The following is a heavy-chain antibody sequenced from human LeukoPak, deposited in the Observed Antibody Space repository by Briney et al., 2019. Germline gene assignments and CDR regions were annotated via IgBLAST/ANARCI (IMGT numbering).Heavy chain of an antibody. CDR3: ARRRGSGWYLFDY. V-gene: IGHV4-39*01. CDR1: GGSISSNSYY. Sequence: PSETLSLTCTVSGGSISSNSYYWGWIRQPPGKGLEWIGSIYYSGSTYYNTSLKSRVTISADTSKNQFSLKLSSVTAADTAVYYCARRRGSGWYLFDYWGQGTLVTVSS. D-gene: IGHD6-19*01. J-gene: IGHJ4*02. CDR2: IYYSGST.